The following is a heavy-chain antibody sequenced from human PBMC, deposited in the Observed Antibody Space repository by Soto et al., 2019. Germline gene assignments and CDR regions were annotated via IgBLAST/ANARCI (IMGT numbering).Heavy chain of an antibody. CDR2: INHSGST. V-gene: IGHV4-34*01. CDR1: GGSFSGYY. CDR3: ARDLTHYDFWSGYNSAGGFDY. D-gene: IGHD3-3*01. J-gene: IGHJ4*02. Sequence: SETLSLTCAVYGGSFSGYYWSWIRQPPGKGLEWIGEINHSGSTNYNPSLKSRVTISVDTSKNQFSLKLSSVTAADTAVYYCARDLTHYDFWSGYNSAGGFDYWGQGTLVTVSS.